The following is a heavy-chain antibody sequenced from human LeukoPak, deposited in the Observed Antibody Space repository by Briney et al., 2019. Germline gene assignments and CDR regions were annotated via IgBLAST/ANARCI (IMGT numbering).Heavy chain of an antibody. CDR1: GGSISSYY. V-gene: IGHV4-59*01. Sequence: SETLSLTCTVSGGSISSYYWSWIRQPPGKGLEWIGYIYYSGSTNYNPSLKSRVTISVDTSKNQFSLKLSSVTAADTAVYYCARTTTVVMGGLDYWGQGTLVTVSS. CDR2: IYYSGST. J-gene: IGHJ4*02. D-gene: IGHD4-23*01. CDR3: ARTTTVVMGGLDY.